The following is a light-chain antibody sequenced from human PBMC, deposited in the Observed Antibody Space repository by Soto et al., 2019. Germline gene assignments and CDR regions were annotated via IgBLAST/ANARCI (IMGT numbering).Light chain of an antibody. CDR3: QQYNDFPYT. Sequence: DIQMTQSPSSLSASVGNRVTSTCRASQDITYYLAWFQQKPWQAPKPLIYAASSMHSGVPSTFSVSESGTDFTLTISSLQPEDVATYYCQQYNDFPYTVGQGTKVEIK. CDR2: AAS. J-gene: IGKJ2*01. V-gene: IGKV1-16*01. CDR1: QDITYY.